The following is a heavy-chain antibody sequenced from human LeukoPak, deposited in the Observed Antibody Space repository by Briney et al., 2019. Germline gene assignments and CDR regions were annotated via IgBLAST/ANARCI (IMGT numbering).Heavy chain of an antibody. Sequence: TPSSAASSFPSPRSPMTRLPPAPAKPLEWVSSISGGCGSTYYADSVKGRFTISRDNSKNTLYLQVNSLRAEDTAVYYCAKGGKWDVTPFDYWGQGTLVTVSS. D-gene: IGHD1-26*01. V-gene: IGHV3-23*01. J-gene: IGHJ4*02. CDR3: AKGGKWDVTPFDY. CDR2: ISGGCGST. CDR1: SFPSPRSP.